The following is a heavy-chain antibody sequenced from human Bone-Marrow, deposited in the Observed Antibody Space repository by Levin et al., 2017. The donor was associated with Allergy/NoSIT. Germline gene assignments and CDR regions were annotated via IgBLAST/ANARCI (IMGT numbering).Heavy chain of an antibody. V-gene: IGHV3-48*03. CDR1: GFAFRSFE. J-gene: IGHJ6*03. Sequence: GESLKISCSASGFAFRSFEMNWVRQAPGKGLEWISYISTSGSSIYYADSAKGRFTVSRDNSKNSLFLQMNGLRAEDTAVYYCARLETLYYYFMDVWGQGTTVTVSS. CDR2: ISTSGSSI. CDR3: ARLETLYYYFMDV. D-gene: IGHD4-23*01.